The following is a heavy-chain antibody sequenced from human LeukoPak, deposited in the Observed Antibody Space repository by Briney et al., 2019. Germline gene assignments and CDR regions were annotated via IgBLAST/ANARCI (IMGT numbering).Heavy chain of an antibody. CDR3: ARDLPMVF. J-gene: IGHJ3*01. CDR2: IYHSGST. Sequence: TSETLSLTCTVSGYSISSGYYGGWIRQPPGKGLEWIGSIYHSGSTYYNPSLKSRVTISVDTSKNQFSLKLSSVTAADTAVYYCARDLPMVFWGQGTMVTVSS. CDR1: GYSISSGYY. D-gene: IGHD2-8*01. V-gene: IGHV4-38-2*02.